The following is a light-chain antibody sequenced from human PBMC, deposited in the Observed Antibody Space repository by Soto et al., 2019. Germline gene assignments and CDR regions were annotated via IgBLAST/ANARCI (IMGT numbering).Light chain of an antibody. CDR2: SNN. CDR3: AAWADSMNGPF. J-gene: IGLJ1*01. CDR1: NSNIGSNT. Sequence: QAVLTQPPSASGTPGQRVTISCSGSNSNIGSNTVEWYQQVPGKAPKLLISSNNQRPSGVPDRFSGSKSGTSASLAISGLQSEDEAHYYCAAWADSMNGPFFGTGTKVTVL. V-gene: IGLV1-44*01.